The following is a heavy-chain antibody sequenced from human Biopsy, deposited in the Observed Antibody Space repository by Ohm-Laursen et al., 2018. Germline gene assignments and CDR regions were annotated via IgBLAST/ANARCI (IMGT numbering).Heavy chain of an antibody. V-gene: IGHV3-23*01. CDR1: GFTFSSYG. D-gene: IGHD3-3*01. CDR3: TKADDFWSPEGYYYYFSGMDV. J-gene: IGHJ6*02. Sequence: SLRLSCAAPGFTFSSYGMSWVRQAPGKGLEWVSAITDSGGSTFYADSVKGRFTISRDNSKNTLYLQMSSLRAEDTAVYYCTKADDFWSPEGYYYYFSGMDVWGQGTTVTVSS. CDR2: ITDSGGST.